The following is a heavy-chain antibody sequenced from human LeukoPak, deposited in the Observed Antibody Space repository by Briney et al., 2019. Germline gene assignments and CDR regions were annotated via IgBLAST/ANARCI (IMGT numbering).Heavy chain of an antibody. J-gene: IGHJ4*02. V-gene: IGHV4-39*01. CDR2: IYYSGST. CDR3: VSRLRWSNRVIGD. CDR1: GVSFSRSSYY. Sequence: SETLTLTCTVSGVSFSRSSYYWGWIRQPPGKGLEWIGSIYYSGSTYYNPSLKSRVTISVDTSKNQFSLNLSSVTAADTAVYYCVSRLRWSNRVIGDWGQGTLVTVSS. D-gene: IGHD4-23*01.